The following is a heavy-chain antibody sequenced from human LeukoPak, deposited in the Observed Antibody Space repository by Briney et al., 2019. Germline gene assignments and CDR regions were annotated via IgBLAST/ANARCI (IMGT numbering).Heavy chain of an antibody. Sequence: RWASVKVSCKASGYTFTSYDINWVRQATGQGLEWMGWMNPNSGNTGYAQKFQGRVTLTRNTSISTAYMELSSLRSEDTAVYYCARGDGYANYYYYYMDVWGKGTTVTVSS. V-gene: IGHV1-8*01. CDR3: ARGDGYANYYYYYMDV. J-gene: IGHJ6*03. D-gene: IGHD5-24*01. CDR1: GYTFTSYD. CDR2: MNPNSGNT.